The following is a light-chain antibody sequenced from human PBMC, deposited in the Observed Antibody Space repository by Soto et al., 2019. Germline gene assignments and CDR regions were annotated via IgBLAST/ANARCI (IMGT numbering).Light chain of an antibody. CDR3: QAWDSSHVV. J-gene: IGLJ2*01. CDR1: KLGDKY. V-gene: IGLV3-1*01. Sequence: SYELTQPPSVSVSPGQTASITCSGDKLGDKYACWYQQKPGQSPVLGIYQDSKRPSGIPERFSGSNPGNTATLTISGTQAMDEADYYCQAWDSSHVVLGGGTKLTVI. CDR2: QDS.